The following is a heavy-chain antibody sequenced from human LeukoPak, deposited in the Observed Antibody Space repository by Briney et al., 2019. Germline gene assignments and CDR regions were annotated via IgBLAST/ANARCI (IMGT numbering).Heavy chain of an antibody. Sequence: SETLSLTCALSGGSLSSYYSSCIRHPPREGLEWIGYIYYSGSSNYTHSVKSRVNILVDTSKNPLSLQLSSVTAADTAVYYCARWSVVVNHFGPWGQGTLVTVSS. CDR3: ARWSVVVNHFGP. D-gene: IGHD2-21*01. V-gene: IGHV4-59*01. CDR1: GGSLSSYY. J-gene: IGHJ5*02. CDR2: IYYSGSS.